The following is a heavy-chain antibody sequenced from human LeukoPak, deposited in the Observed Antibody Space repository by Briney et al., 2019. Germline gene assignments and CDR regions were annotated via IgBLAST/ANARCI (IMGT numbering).Heavy chain of an antibody. V-gene: IGHV3-23*01. CDR3: AKGEGATPPSDRFDY. D-gene: IGHD1-26*01. J-gene: IGHJ4*02. Sequence: GGSLRLSCAASGFTFSSYAMRWVRQAPGKGLEWVSAISGSGGSTYYADSVKGRFTISRDNSKNTLYLQMNSLRAEDTAVYYCAKGEGATPPSDRFDYWGQGTLVTVSS. CDR1: GFTFSSYA. CDR2: ISGSGGST.